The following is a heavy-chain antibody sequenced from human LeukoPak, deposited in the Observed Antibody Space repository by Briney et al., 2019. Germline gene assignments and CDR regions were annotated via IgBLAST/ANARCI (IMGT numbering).Heavy chain of an antibody. D-gene: IGHD7-27*01. CDR2: IKSKSDGGTT. Sequence: PGGSLRLSCAASGFTFSNAWMSWVREAPGKGLEWVGRIKSKSDGGTTDYAAPVKDRFTISRDDSKNTLYLHMNSLKTEDTAVYYCTTVRGEAFVYWGQGTLVTVSS. CDR1: GFTFSNAW. CDR3: TTVRGEAFVY. V-gene: IGHV3-15*01. J-gene: IGHJ4*02.